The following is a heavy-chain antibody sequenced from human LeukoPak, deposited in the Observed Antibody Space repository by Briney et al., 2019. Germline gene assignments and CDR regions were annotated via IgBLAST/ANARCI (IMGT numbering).Heavy chain of an antibody. CDR1: GFMFSNYD. CDR3: ARGRGYIYGYDY. J-gene: IGHJ4*02. D-gene: IGHD5-18*01. V-gene: IGHV3-64*01. CDR2: ISTNGGST. Sequence: GSLRLSCAASGFMFSNYDMHWVRQAPGKGLEYVSHISTNGGSTYYAISVKGRFTISRDNSKNTLYLQMGSLRAEDMAVYYCARGRGYIYGYDYWGQGTLVTVSS.